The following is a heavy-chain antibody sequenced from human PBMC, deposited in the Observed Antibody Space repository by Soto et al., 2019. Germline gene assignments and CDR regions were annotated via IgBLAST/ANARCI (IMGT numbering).Heavy chain of an antibody. V-gene: IGHV4-34*01. D-gene: IGHD2-2*03. Sequence: QVQLQQWGAGLLKPSETLSLTCAVYGGSFSGYYWSWIRQPPGKGLEWIGEINHSGSTHYNPSLKSRVTILVDTSKTQFSLRLSSVTAADTAVYYCARGLDYDIWGQGTMVTVSS. CDR2: INHSGST. CDR1: GGSFSGYY. J-gene: IGHJ3*02. CDR3: ARGLDYDI.